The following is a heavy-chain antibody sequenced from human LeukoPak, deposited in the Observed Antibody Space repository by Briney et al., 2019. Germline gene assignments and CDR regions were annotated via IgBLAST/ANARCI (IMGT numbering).Heavy chain of an antibody. CDR3: VKGSPPRYSGSPPAY. CDR1: GFTFSSYA. Sequence: GGSLRLSCAASGFTFSSYAMSWVRQAPGKGLEWVSAISGSGGSTYYADSVKGRFTISRDNAKNSLYLLMNSLRADDTAVYYCVKGSPPRYSGSPPAYWGQGTLVTVSS. J-gene: IGHJ4*02. D-gene: IGHD1-26*01. CDR2: ISGSGGST. V-gene: IGHV3-23*01.